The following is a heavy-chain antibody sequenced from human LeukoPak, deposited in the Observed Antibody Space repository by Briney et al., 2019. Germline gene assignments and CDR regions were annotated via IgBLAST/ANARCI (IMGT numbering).Heavy chain of an antibody. CDR1: GFTVSINS. CDR3: AKDLTDYGDYYFDY. Sequence: GGSLRLSCTVSGFTVSINSMSWVRQAPGKGLEWVSFIYSGGNTHYSDSVKGRFTISRDNSKNTLYLQMNSLRAEDTAVYYCAKDLTDYGDYYFDYWGQGTLVTVSS. CDR2: IYSGGNT. D-gene: IGHD4-17*01. V-gene: IGHV3-53*01. J-gene: IGHJ4*02.